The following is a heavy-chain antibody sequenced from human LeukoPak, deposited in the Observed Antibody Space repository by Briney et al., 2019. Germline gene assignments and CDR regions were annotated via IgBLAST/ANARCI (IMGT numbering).Heavy chain of an antibody. CDR2: ISVSDNA. J-gene: IGHJ6*03. Sequence: GGSLRLSCAASGFTFSSYAMSWVRQAPGKGLEWVSAISVSDNAYYADSVKGRFTISRDNSKNTLYLQMNSLRAEDTAVYYCARDISYYYYMDVWGKGTTVTVSS. D-gene: IGHD2-15*01. CDR3: ARDISYYYYMDV. V-gene: IGHV3-23*01. CDR1: GFTFSSYA.